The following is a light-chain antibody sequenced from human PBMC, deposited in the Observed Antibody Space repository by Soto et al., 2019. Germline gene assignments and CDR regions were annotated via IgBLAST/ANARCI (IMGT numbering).Light chain of an antibody. CDR3: QQCINWRALT. Sequence: EIVLTQSPATLSLSPGERATLSCRASQSVSIYLAWYQQKPGQAPRLLIYDATSRATGIPARFSGSGSGTDFTLTISSLEPEDVAVYYCQQCINWRALTFGGGTKVEIK. CDR2: DAT. V-gene: IGKV3-11*01. J-gene: IGKJ4*01. CDR1: QSVSIY.